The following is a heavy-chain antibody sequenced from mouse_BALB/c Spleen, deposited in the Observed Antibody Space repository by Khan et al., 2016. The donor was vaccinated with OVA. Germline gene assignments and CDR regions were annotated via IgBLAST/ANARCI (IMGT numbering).Heavy chain of an antibody. V-gene: IGHV2-6-7*01. D-gene: IGHD2-1*01. J-gene: IGHJ3*01. Sequence: QVRLQQSGPGLVAPSQSLSITCTASGFSLTGYGVNWVRQPPGKGLEWLGMKWGDGSTDYNSALKSRLSISKDNPKSQVSSKMNSLQTDDTARYYCAGARDGNYEFAYWGQGTLVTVS. CDR1: GFSLTGYG. CDR3: AGARDGNYEFAY. CDR2: KWGDGST.